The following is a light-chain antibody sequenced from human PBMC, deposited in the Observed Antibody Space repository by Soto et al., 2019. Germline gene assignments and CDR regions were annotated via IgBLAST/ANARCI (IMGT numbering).Light chain of an antibody. CDR2: FNI. J-gene: IGLJ1*01. CDR1: SSNIGSNT. V-gene: IGLV1-44*01. Sequence: QSVLSQPPSASGTPGQRVTISCSGSSSNIGSNTVSWYQQFPGTAPKLLIYFNIQRPSGVPDRFSGSKSGTSASLAISGLQSEDEADYYCAEWDDSLNGYVFRTGTKVPVL. CDR3: AEWDDSLNGYV.